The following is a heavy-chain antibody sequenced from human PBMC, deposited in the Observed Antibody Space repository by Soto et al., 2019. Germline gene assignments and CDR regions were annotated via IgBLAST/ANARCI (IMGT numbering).Heavy chain of an antibody. V-gene: IGHV4-59*02. CDR1: GGSVSTYY. CDR3: ARGSPVWSGYFSYYYYGMDV. Sequence: SETLSLTCTISGGSVSTYYWSWIRQPPGKELEWIGLTSYSGNTNYNPSLKSRVAMAVDTSKNQFSLTLSSVTAADTAVYYCARGSPVWSGYFSYYYYGMDVWGQGTTVTVSS. J-gene: IGHJ6*02. D-gene: IGHD3-3*01. CDR2: TSYSGNT.